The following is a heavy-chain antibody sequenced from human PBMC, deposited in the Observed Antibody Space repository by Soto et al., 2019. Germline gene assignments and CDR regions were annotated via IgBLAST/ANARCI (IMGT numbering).Heavy chain of an antibody. Sequence: QVQLVESGGGVVQPGRSLRLSCAASGFTFSSYGMHWVRQAPGQGLELVAVILYDGSKKYYADSVKGRFTISRDNSKNTRALQMSSLRGDDTALEYCVKDGSSGSPYFGDMDVWGRGTTVTVSS. D-gene: IGHD6-19*01. J-gene: IGHJ6*02. V-gene: IGHV3-30*18. CDR1: GFTFSSYG. CDR2: ILYDGSKK. CDR3: VKDGSSGSPYFGDMDV.